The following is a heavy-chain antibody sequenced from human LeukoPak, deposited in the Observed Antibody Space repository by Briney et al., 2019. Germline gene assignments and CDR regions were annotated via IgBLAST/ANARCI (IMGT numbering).Heavy chain of an antibody. J-gene: IGHJ6*02. CDR3: ARPGPTYYYGMDV. Sequence: GESLKISCKGSGYSFTSYWIGWVRQMPGKGLEWMGIIYPGDSDTRYNPSFQGQVTISADKSISTAYLQWSSLKASGTAMYYCARPGPTYYYGMDVWGQGTTVTVSS. CDR1: GYSFTSYW. CDR2: IYPGDSDT. V-gene: IGHV5-51*01. D-gene: IGHD4-17*01.